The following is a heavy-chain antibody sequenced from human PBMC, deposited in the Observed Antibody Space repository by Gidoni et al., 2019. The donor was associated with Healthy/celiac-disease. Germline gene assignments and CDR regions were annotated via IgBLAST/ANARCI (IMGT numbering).Heavy chain of an antibody. J-gene: IGHJ4*02. V-gene: IGHV4-34*01. CDR1: GGSFIGYY. CDR3: AVGGYCSSTSCFASSIAVRLAY. D-gene: IGHD2-2*01. CDR2: INHRGST. Sequence: QVQLQQWGAGLLKPSETLSLTCAVYGGSFIGYYLGWIRQPPGKGLEWIGEINHRGSTKYNPSLKSRVTISVDTSKNQFSLKLSSVTAADTAVYYCAVGGYCSSTSCFASSIAVRLAYWGQGTLVTVSS.